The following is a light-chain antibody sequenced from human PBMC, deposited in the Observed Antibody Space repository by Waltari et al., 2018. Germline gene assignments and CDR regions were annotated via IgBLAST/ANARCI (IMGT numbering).Light chain of an antibody. CDR1: KSLVHSDGNTY. J-gene: IGKJ1*01. Sequence: DVVMTQSPLSLPVTLGQPASISCKSSKSLVHSDGNTYLNWFQQRPGKSPRRLIYKVYDRDSGVPYIFSGSGSGTDFTLKISRVEAEYVGIYYCMQGTHWPRTFGQGTKVEIK. CDR2: KVY. CDR3: MQGTHWPRT. V-gene: IGKV2-30*02.